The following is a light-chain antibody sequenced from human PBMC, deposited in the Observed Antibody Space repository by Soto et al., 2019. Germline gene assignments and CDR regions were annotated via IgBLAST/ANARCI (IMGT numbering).Light chain of an antibody. Sequence: EIVMTQSPATLSVSPGERATLSCRASQSVSSNLAWYQQKPGQAPRLLIYGASTRATGIPARFSGSGSGTESTITISSLQSEDFAVYYCQQYNNWPRWTFGQGTKVEIK. CDR1: QSVSSN. J-gene: IGKJ1*01. V-gene: IGKV3-15*01. CDR3: QQYNNWPRWT. CDR2: GAS.